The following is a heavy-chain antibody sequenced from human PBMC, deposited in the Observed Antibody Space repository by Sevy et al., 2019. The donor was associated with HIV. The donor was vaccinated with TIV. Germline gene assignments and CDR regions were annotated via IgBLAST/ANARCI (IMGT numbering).Heavy chain of an antibody. CDR3: STDPIIVLLVTDGMDV. CDR1: GFTFTYAW. J-gene: IGHJ6*02. CDR2: IKSKADGGTI. D-gene: IGHD2-8*02. V-gene: IGHV3-15*01. Sequence: GGSLRLSCAASGFTFTYAWMTWVRQAPGKGLEWVVRIKSKADGGTIDYAAPVKGRFTISRDDSKNTLYLQMNSLKTEDTGVYYCSTDPIIVLLVTDGMDVWGQGTTVTVSS.